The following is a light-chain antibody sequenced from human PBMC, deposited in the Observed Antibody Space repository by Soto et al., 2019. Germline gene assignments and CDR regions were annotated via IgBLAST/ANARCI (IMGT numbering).Light chain of an antibody. CDR1: QSVTRY. J-gene: IGKJ5*01. CDR3: QQRSNGPPGIT. V-gene: IGKV3-11*01. Sequence: EIVLTQSPATLSLSPGERATLSCRASQSVTRYLAWYQQKPGQAPRLLIYDASNRATGIPARFSGTGSGTDFTLTISSLEPEDFAVYYCQQRSNGPPGITLGQGTRLEIK. CDR2: DAS.